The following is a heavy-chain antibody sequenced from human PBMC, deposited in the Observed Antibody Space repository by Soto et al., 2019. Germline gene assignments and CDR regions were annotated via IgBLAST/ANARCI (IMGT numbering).Heavy chain of an antibody. V-gene: IGHV1-69*01. D-gene: IGHD1-26*01. CDR3: ARVGHITNYGMAV. CDR2: IIPFFGKS. J-gene: IGHJ6*02. CDR1: GGTFSSYP. Sequence: QVQLVQSGAEVKKPGSSVKVSCEASGGTFSSYPINWVRQAPGQGLEWMGGIIPFFGKSNYAQKFQGRVTITADDSTSTAYMELRSLRSEDTAVYYCARVGHITNYGMAVCGQGTTVTVSS.